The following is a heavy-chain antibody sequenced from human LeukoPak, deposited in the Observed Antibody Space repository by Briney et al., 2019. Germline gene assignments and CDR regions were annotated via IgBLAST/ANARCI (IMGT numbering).Heavy chain of an antibody. CDR3: AKDPLSYYDSSGYRYFDY. D-gene: IGHD3-22*01. Sequence: GGSLRLSCAASGFTFNNYAMNWVRQAPGKGLEWVSGISGSGGSTYCADSVKGRFTISRDNSKNTLYLQMNRLRAEDTAVYFCAKDPLSYYDSSGYRYFDYWGQGTLVTVSS. J-gene: IGHJ4*02. V-gene: IGHV3-23*01. CDR1: GFTFNNYA. CDR2: ISGSGGST.